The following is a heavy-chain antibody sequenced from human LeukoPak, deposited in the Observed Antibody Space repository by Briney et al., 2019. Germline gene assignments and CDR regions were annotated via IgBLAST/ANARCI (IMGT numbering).Heavy chain of an antibody. CDR1: GYTFTVYY. CDR3: ARNLWFGESSDAFDM. CDR2: INPNSGDT. J-gene: IGHJ3*02. V-gene: IGHV1-2*02. Sequence: ASVKVSCKASGYTFTVYYMHWVRQAPGQGLEWMGWINPNSGDTKYAQKFQGRVTMTRDTSISTAYMDMSSLRSDDTAVYYCARNLWFGESSDAFDMWGQGTMVTVSS. D-gene: IGHD3-10*01.